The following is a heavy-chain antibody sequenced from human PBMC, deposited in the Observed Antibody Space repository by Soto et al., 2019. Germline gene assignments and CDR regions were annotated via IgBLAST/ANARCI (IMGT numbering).Heavy chain of an antibody. V-gene: IGHV3-74*01. Sequence: GGSLRLSCATSGFTFVSYPIHWVRQAPGKGPVWVSRITEDGSGTTYADSAKGRFTVTRDNAKNTMYLQMSGLGAEDTAVYHCVRGTNGWRGMDYWGQGTRVTVSS. CDR1: GFTFVSYP. J-gene: IGHJ4*02. CDR3: VRGTNGWRGMDY. CDR2: ITEDGSGT. D-gene: IGHD2-8*01.